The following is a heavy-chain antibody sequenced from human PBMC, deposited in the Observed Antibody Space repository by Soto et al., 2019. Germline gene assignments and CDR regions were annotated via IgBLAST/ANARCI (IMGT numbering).Heavy chain of an antibody. CDR1: GFTFSNAW. V-gene: IGHV3-15*07. D-gene: IGHD1-1*01. J-gene: IGHJ4*02. Sequence: EVQLVESWGGLVKPGGSLRLSCAASGFTFSNAWMNWVRQAPGKGLEWVGRVKSKSNGETTDYAVPAKGRFTISRDDSINTVYLQMNSLQTEDTAVYYCTSRIRTTNDYWGQGTLVTVSS. CDR2: VKSKSNGETT. CDR3: TSRIRTTNDY.